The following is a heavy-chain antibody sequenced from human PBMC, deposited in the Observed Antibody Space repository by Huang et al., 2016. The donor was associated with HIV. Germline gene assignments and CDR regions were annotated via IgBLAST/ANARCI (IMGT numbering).Heavy chain of an antibody. CDR2: SSVYNGNT. J-gene: IGHJ6*03. CDR3: ARGGGIQLWLLGYYYMDV. D-gene: IGHD5-18*01. V-gene: IGHV1-18*01. Sequence: QVQLVQSGAEVKKPGASVKVSCKASGYPFSSFGISWVRQAPGQGLEWVGWSSVYNGNTKFAQKFQGRLTMTTDTATSTAYMELRSLRSDDTAVYYCARGGGIQLWLLGYYYMDVWGNGTTVTVSS. CDR1: GYPFSSFG.